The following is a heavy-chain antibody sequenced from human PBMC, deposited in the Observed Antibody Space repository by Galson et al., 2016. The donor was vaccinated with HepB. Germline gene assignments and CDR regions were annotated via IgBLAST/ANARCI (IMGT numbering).Heavy chain of an antibody. CDR1: SGSISSANR. CDR2: FYHTGST. Sequence: SETLSLTCVVSSGSISSANRWSWVRQPPGKGLEWIGEFYHTGSTNYNPSLKSRVTISVDTSKNQVSLKLTSVTAADTAMYYCARHRDTSWTVGHLMDVWGQGTTVTVSS. D-gene: IGHD2-2*01. CDR3: ARHRDTSWTVGHLMDV. J-gene: IGHJ6*02. V-gene: IGHV4-4*02.